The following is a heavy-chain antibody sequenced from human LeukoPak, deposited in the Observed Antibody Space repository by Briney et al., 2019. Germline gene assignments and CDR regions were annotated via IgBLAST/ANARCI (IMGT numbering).Heavy chain of an antibody. CDR3: ARVRRDGYSRNYYYYGMDV. D-gene: IGHD5-24*01. CDR1: GFTVSSNY. CDR2: IYSGGST. J-gene: IGHJ6*02. V-gene: IGHV3-53*01. Sequence: GGSLRLSCAASGFTVSSNYMSWVRQAPGKGLEWVSVIYSGGSTYYADSVKGRFTISRDNSKNTLYLQMNSLRAEDTAVYYCARVRRDGYSRNYYYYGMDVWGQGTTVTVSS.